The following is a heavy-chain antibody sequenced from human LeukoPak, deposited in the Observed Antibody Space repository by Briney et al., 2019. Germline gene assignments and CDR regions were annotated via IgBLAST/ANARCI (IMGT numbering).Heavy chain of an antibody. V-gene: IGHV1-69*05. D-gene: IGHD3-3*01. CDR2: IIPIFGTA. CDR3: AREGPYYDFWSGYHDAFDI. CDR1: GGTFSSYA. Sequence: ASVKVSCKASGGTFSSYAISWVRQAPGRGLEWMGRIIPIFGTANYAQKFQGRVTITTDESTSTAYMELSSLRSEDTAVYYCAREGPYYDFWSGYHDAFDIWGQGTMVTVSS. J-gene: IGHJ3*02.